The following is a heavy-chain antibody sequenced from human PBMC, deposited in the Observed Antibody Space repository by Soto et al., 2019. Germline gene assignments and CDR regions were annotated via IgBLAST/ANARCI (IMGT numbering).Heavy chain of an antibody. V-gene: IGHV3-48*01. D-gene: IGHD3-10*01. CDR2: ISSSSSTI. Sequence: GGSLRLSCAASGFTFSSYSMNWVRQAPGKGLEWVSYISSSSSTIYYADSVKGRFTISRDNAKNSLYLQMNSLRAEDTAVYYCARDHLVPYYGSGKSEAIDYWGQGTLVTVSS. CDR1: GFTFSSYS. CDR3: ARDHLVPYYGSGKSEAIDY. J-gene: IGHJ4*02.